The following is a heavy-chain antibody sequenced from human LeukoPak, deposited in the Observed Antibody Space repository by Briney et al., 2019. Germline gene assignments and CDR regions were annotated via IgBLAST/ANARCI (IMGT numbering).Heavy chain of an antibody. CDR2: ISAYNGNT. D-gene: IGHD4-17*01. CDR1: GYTFTSYG. Sequence: ASVKVSCKASGYTFTSYGISRVRQAPGQGLEWMGWISAYNGNTNYAQKLQGRVTMTTDTSTSTAYMELRSLRSDDTAVYYCARGGFGDYDGGYYYYGMDVWGQGTTVTVSS. J-gene: IGHJ6*02. CDR3: ARGGFGDYDGGYYYYGMDV. V-gene: IGHV1-18*01.